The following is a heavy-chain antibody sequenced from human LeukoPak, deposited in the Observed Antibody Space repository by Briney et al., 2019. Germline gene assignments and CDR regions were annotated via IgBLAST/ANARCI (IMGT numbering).Heavy chain of an antibody. Sequence: ASVKVSCKASGFTFTSSAVQWVRQARGQRLEWIGWIVVGSGNTNYAQKFQERVTITRDMSTSTAYMELSSLRSEDTAVYYCAASSYGDSSNYYYGMDVWGQGTTVTVSS. J-gene: IGHJ6*02. CDR1: GFTFTSSA. CDR2: IVVGSGNT. D-gene: IGHD4-17*01. CDR3: AASSYGDSSNYYYGMDV. V-gene: IGHV1-58*01.